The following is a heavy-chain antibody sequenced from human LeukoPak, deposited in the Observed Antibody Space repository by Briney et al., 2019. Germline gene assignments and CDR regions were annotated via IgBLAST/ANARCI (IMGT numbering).Heavy chain of an antibody. Sequence: SGGSLRLSCAASGFTFSSYAMHWVRQAPGKGLEYVSAISSNGGSTYYANSVKGRFTISRDNSKNTLYLQMGSLRAEDMAVYYCARGMIPKLGNYYYYYMDVWGKGTTVTVSS. CDR1: GFTFSSYA. J-gene: IGHJ6*03. CDR2: ISSNGGST. V-gene: IGHV3-64*01. CDR3: ARGMIPKLGNYYYYYMDV. D-gene: IGHD3-22*01.